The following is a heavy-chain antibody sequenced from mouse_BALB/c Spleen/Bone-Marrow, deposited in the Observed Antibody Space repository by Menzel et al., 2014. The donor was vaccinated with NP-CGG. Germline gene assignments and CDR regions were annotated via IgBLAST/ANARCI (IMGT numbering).Heavy chain of an antibody. CDR1: GFTFRSFG. J-gene: IGHJ2*01. CDR2: ISRGSSTI. D-gene: IGHD1-1*01. CDR3: ARSYYGSSYYFDY. V-gene: IGHV5-17*02. Sequence: DVMLVASGGGLVQPGGSRKLSCAASGFTFRSFGMHWVRQAPEKGLEWAAYISRGSSTIYYADTVKGRFAISRDNPKNTLFLQMTSLRSEDTSMYYCARSYYGSSYYFDYWGQGTTLTVSS.